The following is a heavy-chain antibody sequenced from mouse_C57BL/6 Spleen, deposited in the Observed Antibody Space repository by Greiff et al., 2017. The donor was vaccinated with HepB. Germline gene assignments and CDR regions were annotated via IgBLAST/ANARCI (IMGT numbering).Heavy chain of an antibody. D-gene: IGHD1-1*01. V-gene: IGHV1-55*01. CDR1: GYTFTSYW. Sequence: QVQLQQSGAELVKPGASVKMSCKASGYTFTSYWITWVKQRPGQGLEWIGDIYPGSGSTNYNEKFKSKATLTVDTSSSTAYMQLSSLTSEDSAVYYCARSDYYGSLFDYWGQGTTLTVSS. CDR2: IYPGSGST. J-gene: IGHJ2*01. CDR3: ARSDYYGSLFDY.